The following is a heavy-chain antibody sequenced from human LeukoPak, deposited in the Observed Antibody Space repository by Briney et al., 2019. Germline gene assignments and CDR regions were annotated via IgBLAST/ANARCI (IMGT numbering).Heavy chain of an antibody. CDR2: IIPIFGTA. CDR3: ARGGYSSSWTYYYYGMDV. J-gene: IGHJ6*04. V-gene: IGHV1-69*01. D-gene: IGHD6-13*01. CDR1: GGTFSIYA. Sequence: SVKVSFKASGGTFSIYAISWVRQAPGQGLEWMGGIIPIFGTANYAQKFQGRVTITADESTSTAYMELSSLRSEDTAVYYCARGGYSSSWTYYYYGMDVWGKGTTVTVSS.